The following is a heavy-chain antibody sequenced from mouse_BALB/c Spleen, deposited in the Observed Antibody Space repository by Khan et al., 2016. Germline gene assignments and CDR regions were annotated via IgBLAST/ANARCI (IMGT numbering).Heavy chain of an antibody. V-gene: IGHV4-1*02. CDR1: GFDFSSYW. D-gene: IGHD1-2*01. CDR3: ARLHCYGYMNY. J-gene: IGHJ2*01. CDR2: INPDSSTI. Sequence: EVKLLESGGGLVQPGGSLKLSCAASGFDFSSYWMSWVRQAPGKGLEWIGEINPDSSTINYTPSHKDKFIITHDNAKNTLYMQMSKVRSEHTALSCCARLHCYGYMNYWGQGTTLTVSS.